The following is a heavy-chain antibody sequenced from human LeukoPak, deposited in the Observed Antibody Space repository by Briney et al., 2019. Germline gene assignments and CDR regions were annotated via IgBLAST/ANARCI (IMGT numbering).Heavy chain of an antibody. D-gene: IGHD3-10*01. CDR1: GFIFSSYW. V-gene: IGHV3-7*01. Sequence: TGGSLRLSCAASGFIFSSYWMSWVRQAPGKGLEWVANIKQDGSEKYYVDSVMGRFTISRDNAKNSLYLQMSSLRAEDTAVYYCARSPNYKGYFDYWGQGTLVTVSS. J-gene: IGHJ4*02. CDR2: IKQDGSEK. CDR3: ARSPNYKGYFDY.